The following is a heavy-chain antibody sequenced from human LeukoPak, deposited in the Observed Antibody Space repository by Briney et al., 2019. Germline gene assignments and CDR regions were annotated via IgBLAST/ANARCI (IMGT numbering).Heavy chain of an antibody. CDR1: GFTFSSYG. CDR3: AKGSYYDYVWGSYPIDDY. CDR2: ISGSGGST. D-gene: IGHD3-16*02. V-gene: IGHV3-23*01. Sequence: PGGSLRLSCAASGFTFSSYGMSWVRQAPGKGLEWVSAISGSGGSTYYADSVKGRFTISRDNSKNTLYLQMNSLRAEDTAVYYCAKGSYYDYVWGSYPIDDYWGQGTLVTVSS. J-gene: IGHJ4*02.